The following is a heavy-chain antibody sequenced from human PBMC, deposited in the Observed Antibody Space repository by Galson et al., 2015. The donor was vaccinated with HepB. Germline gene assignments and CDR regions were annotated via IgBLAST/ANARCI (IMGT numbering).Heavy chain of an antibody. Sequence: SLRLSCAASGFTFSSYGVHWVRQAPGKGLEWVAVISYDGSNKYYADSVKGRFTISRDNSKNTLYLQMNSLRAEDTAVYYCAKSLGAYYMDVWGKGTTVTVSS. CDR2: ISYDGSNK. J-gene: IGHJ6*03. CDR3: AKSLGAYYMDV. CDR1: GFTFSSYG. V-gene: IGHV3-30*18.